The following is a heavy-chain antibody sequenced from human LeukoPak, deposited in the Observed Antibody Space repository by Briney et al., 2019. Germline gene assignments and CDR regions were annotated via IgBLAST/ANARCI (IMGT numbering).Heavy chain of an antibody. Sequence: PGGSLRLSCAASGFTFSIYSMNWVRQAPGRGLEGVSYISSSSSTIYYADSVKGRFTISRDNAKNSLYLQMNSLRAEDTAVYYCASPGRDSSDWNWFDPWGQGTLVTVSS. CDR3: ASPGRDSSDWNWFDP. D-gene: IGHD6-19*01. CDR2: ISSSSSTI. J-gene: IGHJ5*02. V-gene: IGHV3-48*04. CDR1: GFTFSIYS.